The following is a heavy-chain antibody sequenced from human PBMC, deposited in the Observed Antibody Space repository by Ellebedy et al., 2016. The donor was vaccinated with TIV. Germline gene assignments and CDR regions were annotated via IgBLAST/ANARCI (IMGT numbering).Heavy chain of an antibody. Sequence: ASVKVSCKASGYTFTSYDINWVRQATGQGLEWMGWMNPNSGNTGYAQKFQGRVTMTRNTSISTAYMELSSLRSEDTAVYYCARVAMITFGGVIVPTGWFDPWGQGTLVTVSS. CDR1: GYTFTSYD. J-gene: IGHJ5*02. D-gene: IGHD3-16*02. CDR2: MNPNSGNT. V-gene: IGHV1-8*01. CDR3: ARVAMITFGGVIVPTGWFDP.